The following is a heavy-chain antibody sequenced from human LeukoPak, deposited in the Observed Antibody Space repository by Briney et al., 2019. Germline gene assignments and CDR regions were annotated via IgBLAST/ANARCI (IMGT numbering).Heavy chain of an antibody. CDR1: GGSIRSYY. CDR3: ARAPTFYYDSSGYPVYYFDF. D-gene: IGHD3-22*01. Sequence: PSETLSLTCSVSGGSIRSYYWNWIRQPPGKGLEWIGYVYYSGSTNYSPSLRSRVTISVDTSKNQFSLKLSSVTAADTAVYYCARAPTFYYDSSGYPVYYFDFWGQGTLVTVSS. V-gene: IGHV4-59*01. J-gene: IGHJ4*02. CDR2: VYYSGST.